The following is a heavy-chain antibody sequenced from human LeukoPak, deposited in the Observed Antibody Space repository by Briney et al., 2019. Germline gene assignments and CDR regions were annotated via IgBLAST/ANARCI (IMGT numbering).Heavy chain of an antibody. CDR3: AKAPPDSYFDY. CDR2: ISSSSSTI. J-gene: IGHJ4*02. D-gene: IGHD3-3*01. Sequence: GGSLRLSCVASGFTFSSYSMNWVRQAPGKGLEWVSYISSSSSTIYYADSVKDRFTVSRDNAKNTLYLQMNSLRTEDTAVYYCAKAPPDSYFDYWGQGTLVTVSS. CDR1: GFTFSSYS. V-gene: IGHV3-48*04.